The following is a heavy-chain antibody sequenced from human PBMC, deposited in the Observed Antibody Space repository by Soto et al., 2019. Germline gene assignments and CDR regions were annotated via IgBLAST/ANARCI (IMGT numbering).Heavy chain of an antibody. J-gene: IGHJ6*02. D-gene: IGHD5-18*01. Sequence: GGSLRLSCVVPGITFSIYGMHWVRQTPGKGLEWVAVIIHDGSYKYYGDSVKGRFTISRDNSKNTVYLQMNSLRGDDSGVYYCASHVDTALVPNYLNGMDVWGQGTTVTVSS. CDR3: ASHVDTALVPNYLNGMDV. CDR2: IIHDGSYK. V-gene: IGHV3-30*03. CDR1: GITFSIYG.